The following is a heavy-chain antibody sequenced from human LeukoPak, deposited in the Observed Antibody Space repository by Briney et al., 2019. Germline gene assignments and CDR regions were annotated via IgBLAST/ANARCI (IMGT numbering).Heavy chain of an antibody. Sequence: GGSLRLSCAASGFTFSTYWMHWVRQVPGKGLLPVSRINSDGSSTAYADSVKGRFTISRDNAKNTVYLHMHSLRAEDTAVYYCVREMSRAYGGHDYWGQGTLVTVSS. CDR1: GFTFSTYW. D-gene: IGHD4/OR15-4a*01. J-gene: IGHJ4*02. CDR3: VREMSRAYGGHDY. CDR2: INSDGSST. V-gene: IGHV3-74*01.